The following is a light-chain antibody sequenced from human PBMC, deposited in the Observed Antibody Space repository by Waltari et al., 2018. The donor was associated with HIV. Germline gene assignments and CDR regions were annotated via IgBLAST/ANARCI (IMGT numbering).Light chain of an antibody. J-gene: IGLJ2*01. V-gene: IGLV2-14*01. Sequence: QSALTQPASVSGSPGPSLTISCTGTRRDVGGYTYVSWYQQRPRKAPRLIIYEVNNRPSGVSDRFSGSKSGNTASLTISGLQAEDECDYYCSSYTSNNVIFGGGTKLTVL. CDR2: EVN. CDR1: RRDVGGYTY. CDR3: SSYTSNNVI.